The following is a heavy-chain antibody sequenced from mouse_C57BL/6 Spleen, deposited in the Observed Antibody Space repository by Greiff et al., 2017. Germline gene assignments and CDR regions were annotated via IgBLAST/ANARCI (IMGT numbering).Heavy chain of an antibody. D-gene: IGHD4-1*01. J-gene: IGHJ1*03. CDR1: EYEFPSHD. CDR2: INSDGGST. Sequence: EVKVVESGGGLVQPGESLTLSCESNEYEFPSHDMSWVRKTPVQRLELVAAINSDGGSTSYPHTMERRFIIPTDNTKKTLYLQMSSLRSEDTARYYYARRLGQGYFDVWGTGTTVTVSS. CDR3: ARRLGQGYFDV. V-gene: IGHV5-2*03.